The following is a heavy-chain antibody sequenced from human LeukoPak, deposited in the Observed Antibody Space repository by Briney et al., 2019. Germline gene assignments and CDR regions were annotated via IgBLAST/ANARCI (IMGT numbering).Heavy chain of an antibody. CDR1: GGSITSGRYY. J-gene: IGHJ4*02. D-gene: IGHD3-9*01. CDR2: SYYSGST. V-gene: IGHV4-31*03. Sequence: SQTLSLTCSVSGGSITSGRYYWIWIRQYPEKGLEWIGYSYYSGSTHFKPSLKSRATISLDKSKNQFSLNLTSATAADTAVYYCARATYDLLTGYYLGSWGQGTLVTVSS. CDR3: ARATYDLLTGYYLGS.